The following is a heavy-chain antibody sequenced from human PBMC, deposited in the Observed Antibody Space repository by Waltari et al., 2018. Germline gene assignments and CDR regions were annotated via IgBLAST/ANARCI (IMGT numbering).Heavy chain of an antibody. V-gene: IGHV1-3*01. CDR1: GYTFTSYA. CDR2: INAGNGNT. CDR3: ARGWWYRTLDAFDI. Sequence: QVQLVQSGAEVKKPGASVKVSRKASGYTFTSYAMHWVRQAPGQRLEWMGWINAGNGNTKYSQKFQGRVTITRDTSASTAYMELSSLRSEDTAVYYCARGWWYRTLDAFDIWGQGTMVTVSS. D-gene: IGHD2-15*01. J-gene: IGHJ3*02.